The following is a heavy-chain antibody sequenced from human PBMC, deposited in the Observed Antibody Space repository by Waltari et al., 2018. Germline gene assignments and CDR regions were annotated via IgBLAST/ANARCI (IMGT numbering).Heavy chain of an antibody. CDR1: GFTFSSYA. Sequence: EVQLLESGGGLVQPGGSLRLSCAASGFTFSSYAMSWVRQAPGKGLEWVSAISGSGGSTYDADSVKGRFTISRDNSKNTLYLQMNSLRAEDTAVYYCAKKITFGGVIVTEFDYWGQGTLVTVSS. V-gene: IGHV3-23*01. CDR3: AKKITFGGVIVTEFDY. CDR2: ISGSGGST. J-gene: IGHJ4*02. D-gene: IGHD3-16*02.